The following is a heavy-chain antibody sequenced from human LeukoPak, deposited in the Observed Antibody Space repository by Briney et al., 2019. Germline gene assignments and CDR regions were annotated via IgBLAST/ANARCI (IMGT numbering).Heavy chain of an antibody. Sequence: GGSLRLSCAASGFTFSSYEMNWVRQAPGKGLEWVSYISSSGSTIYYADSVKGRFTISRDNAKNSLYLQMNSLRAEDTAVYYCARVYDVDSSGFDYWGQGTLVTVSS. CDR1: GFTFSSYE. D-gene: IGHD3-22*01. J-gene: IGHJ4*02. V-gene: IGHV3-48*03. CDR3: ARVYDVDSSGFDY. CDR2: ISSSGSTI.